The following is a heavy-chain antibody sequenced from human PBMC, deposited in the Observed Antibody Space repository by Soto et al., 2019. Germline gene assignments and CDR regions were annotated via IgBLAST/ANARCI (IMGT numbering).Heavy chain of an antibody. D-gene: IGHD3-22*01. CDR2: IKQDGSEK. CDR1: GFIFSHYW. J-gene: IGHJ4*02. Sequence: PGGSLRLSCAASGFIFSHYWITWVRQAPGKGLEWVANIKQDGSEKYYVDSVKGRFTISRDNVKNSLFLQMSSLRVEDTAVYYCARSMFDYDSSGYSNYWGQGTLVTVSS. CDR3: ARSMFDYDSSGYSNY. V-gene: IGHV3-7*01.